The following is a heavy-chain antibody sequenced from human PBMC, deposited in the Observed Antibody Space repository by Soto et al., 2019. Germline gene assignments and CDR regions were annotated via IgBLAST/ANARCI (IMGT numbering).Heavy chain of an antibody. Sequence: GGSLRLSCAASGFTFSSYAMSWVRQAPGKGLEWVSAISGSGGSTYYADSVKGRFTISRDNSKNTLYLQMNSLRAEDTAVYYCAKDASYYDFWSGYYKHGMDVWGQGTTVTVSS. V-gene: IGHV3-23*01. CDR1: GFTFSSYA. CDR2: ISGSGGST. J-gene: IGHJ6*02. D-gene: IGHD3-3*01. CDR3: AKDASYYDFWSGYYKHGMDV.